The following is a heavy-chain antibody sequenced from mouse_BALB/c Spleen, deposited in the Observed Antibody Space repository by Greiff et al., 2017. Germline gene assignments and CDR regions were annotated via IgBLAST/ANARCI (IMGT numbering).Heavy chain of an antibody. V-gene: IGHV1-7*01. CDR3: ARRVGRGFDY. J-gene: IGHJ2*01. CDR1: GYTFTSYW. Sequence: LEESGAELAKPGASVKMSCKASGYTFTSYWMHWVKQRPGQGLEWIGYINPSTGYTEYNQKFKDKATLTADKSSSTAYMQLSSLTSEDSAVYYCARRVGRGFDYWGQGTTLTVSS. D-gene: IGHD4-1*01. CDR2: INPSTGYT.